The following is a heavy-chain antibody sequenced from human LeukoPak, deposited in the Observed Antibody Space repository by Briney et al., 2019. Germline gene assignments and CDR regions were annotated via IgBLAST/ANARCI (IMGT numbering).Heavy chain of an antibody. CDR3: ARDYGGVMFDS. CDR2: ISGSGSTK. J-gene: IGHJ4*02. CDR1: GFTFSRFE. Sequence: GGSLRLSCAASGFTFSRFEMNWVRQGPGKGLEWVSYISGSGSTKYYAETAKGRSTISRDNGKNSLYLQMNSLRAEDTAVYYCARDYGGVMFDSWGQGTLVTVSS. V-gene: IGHV3-48*03. D-gene: IGHD4-23*01.